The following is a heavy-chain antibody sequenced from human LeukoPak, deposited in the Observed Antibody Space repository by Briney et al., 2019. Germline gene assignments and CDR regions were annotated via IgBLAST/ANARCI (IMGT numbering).Heavy chain of an antibody. J-gene: IGHJ5*02. CDR2: FDPEDGET. V-gene: IGHV1-24*01. D-gene: IGHD5-12*01. CDR3: ARRRSGFNWFDP. Sequence: ASVKVSCKVSGYTLTELSMHWVRQAPGKGLEWMGGFDPEDGETIYAQKFQGRVTMTEDTPTDTAYMELSSLRSEDTAVYYCARRRSGFNWFDPWGQGTLVTVSS. CDR1: GYTLTELS.